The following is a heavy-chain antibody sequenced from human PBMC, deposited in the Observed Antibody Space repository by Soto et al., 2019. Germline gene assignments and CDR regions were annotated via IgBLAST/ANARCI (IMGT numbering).Heavy chain of an antibody. J-gene: IGHJ3*02. CDR1: GFTFSSYG. V-gene: IGHV3-33*01. Sequence: QVQLVESGGGVVQPGRSLRLSCAASGFTFSSYGMHWVRQAPGKGLEWVAVIWYDGSNKYYADSVKGRFTISRDNSKNTLYLQMNSLRAEDTAVYYCARADDFWSGYRAAFDIWGQGTMVTVSS. CDR2: IWYDGSNK. D-gene: IGHD3-3*01. CDR3: ARADDFWSGYRAAFDI.